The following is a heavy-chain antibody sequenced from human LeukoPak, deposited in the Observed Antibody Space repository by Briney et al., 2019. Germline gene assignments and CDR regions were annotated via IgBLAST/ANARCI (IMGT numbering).Heavy chain of an antibody. D-gene: IGHD3-22*01. CDR1: GGSISSSSSY. J-gene: IGHJ4*02. CDR3: ARQGGLGTSGYSLLFDY. V-gene: IGHV4-39*01. CDR2: IYYSGST. Sequence: SETLSLTCTVSGGSISSSSSYWGWIRQPPGKGLEWIGSIYYSGSTYYNPSLKSRVTISVDTSKNQFSLKLSSVTAADTAVYYCARQGGLGTSGYSLLFDYWGQGTLVTVSS.